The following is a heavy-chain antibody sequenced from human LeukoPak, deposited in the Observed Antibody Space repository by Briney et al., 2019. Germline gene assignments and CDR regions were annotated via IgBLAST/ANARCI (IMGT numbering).Heavy chain of an antibody. V-gene: IGHV3-53*01. CDR2: IYSGGST. CDR3: ARGCSSTSCYGFDY. CDR1: GFTVSSKY. D-gene: IGHD2-2*01. J-gene: IGHJ4*02. Sequence: GGSLRLSCAASGFTVSSKYMSWVRQAPGKGLEWASVIYSGGSTYYADSVKGRFTISRDNSENTLYLQMNSLRAEDTAVYYCARGCSSTSCYGFDYWGQGTLVTVSS.